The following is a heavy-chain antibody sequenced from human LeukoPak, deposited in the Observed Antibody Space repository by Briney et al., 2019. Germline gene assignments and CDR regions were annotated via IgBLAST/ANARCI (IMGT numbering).Heavy chain of an antibody. CDR2: INPNSGGT. CDR1: GYTFTSYG. J-gene: IGHJ4*02. CDR3: RTDRYGDYGDYIDY. D-gene: IGHD4-17*01. V-gene: IGHV1-2*02. Sequence: ASVKVSCKASGYTFTSYGISWVRQAPGQGLEWMGWINPNSGGTNYAQKFQGRVTMTRDTSISTAYMELSRLRSDDTAVYYCRTDRYGDYGDYIDYWGQGTLVTVSS.